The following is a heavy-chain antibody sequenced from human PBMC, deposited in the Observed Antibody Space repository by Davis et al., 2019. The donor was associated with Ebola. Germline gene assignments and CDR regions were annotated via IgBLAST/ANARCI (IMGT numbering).Heavy chain of an antibody. J-gene: IGHJ4*02. Sequence: PGGSLRLSCAASGITFSGSAVHWVRQASGKGLEWVGRIRSKANSFATEFAASVKGRFTISRDDSQNTAYLQMNSLKTEDTAVYYCSRHSPFRFLDYWGQGTLVTVSS. CDR1: GITFSGSA. V-gene: IGHV3-73*01. D-gene: IGHD3-3*01. CDR2: IRSKANSFAT. CDR3: SRHSPFRFLDY.